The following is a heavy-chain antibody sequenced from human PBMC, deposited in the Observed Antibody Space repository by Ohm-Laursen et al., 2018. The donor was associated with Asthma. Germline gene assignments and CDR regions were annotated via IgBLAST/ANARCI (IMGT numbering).Heavy chain of an antibody. Sequence: SLRLSCSASGYTFSRYSIHWISQAPGKGLEWVASISTASTFIYYADSVRGRFTTSRDNARNLVFLQMNSLRAEDTAVYYCAKDPGVRYDSSGYPDYWGQGTLVTVSS. CDR2: ISTASTFI. J-gene: IGHJ4*02. V-gene: IGHV3-21*04. CDR3: AKDPGVRYDSSGYPDY. CDR1: GYTFSRYS. D-gene: IGHD3-22*01.